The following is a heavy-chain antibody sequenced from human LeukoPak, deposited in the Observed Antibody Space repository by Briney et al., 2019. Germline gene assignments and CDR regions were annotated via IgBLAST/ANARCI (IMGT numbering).Heavy chain of an antibody. J-gene: IGHJ6*03. CDR2: ISYSGST. D-gene: IGHD3-10*01. CDR3: ARDAGGGSMVRGEDYMDV. CDR1: GGSISSYY. Sequence: SETLSLTCNVSGGSISSYYWSWIRQPPGKRLEWIGYISYSGSTNYNPSLKSRVTISVDTSKNQFSLKLSSVTAADTAVYYCARDAGGGSMVRGEDYMDVWGKGTTVTVSS. V-gene: IGHV4-59*01.